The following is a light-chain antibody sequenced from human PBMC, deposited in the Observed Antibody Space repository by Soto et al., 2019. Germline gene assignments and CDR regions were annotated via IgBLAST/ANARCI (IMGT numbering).Light chain of an antibody. CDR3: CSYAGSYPYV. Sequence: QSALTQPRSVSGSPGQSVTISCTGTSSDVGGYNYVSWYQQHPGKAPKLMIYDVSKRPSGVPDRFSGSKSGNTASLTISGLQAEDDADYYCCSYAGSYPYVFGTGTQLTVL. V-gene: IGLV2-11*01. CDR1: SSDVGGYNY. J-gene: IGLJ1*01. CDR2: DVS.